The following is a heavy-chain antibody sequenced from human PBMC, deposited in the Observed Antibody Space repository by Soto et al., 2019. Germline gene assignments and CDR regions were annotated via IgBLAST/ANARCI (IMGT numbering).Heavy chain of an antibody. V-gene: IGHV2-5*02. J-gene: IGHJ6*02. CDR2: IYWDDDK. Sequence: QITLKESGPTLVKPTQTLTLTCTFSGFSLSTSGVGVAWIRQPPGKALEWLALIYWDDDKRYRPSLETRLPLTKYIYKDQVVLTVTNMDSVDTATYYCAYLPCSGGSCYWFSYSGMDVWGQWTTVTVSS. D-gene: IGHD2-15*01. CDR1: GFSLSTSGVG. CDR3: AYLPCSGGSCYWFSYSGMDV.